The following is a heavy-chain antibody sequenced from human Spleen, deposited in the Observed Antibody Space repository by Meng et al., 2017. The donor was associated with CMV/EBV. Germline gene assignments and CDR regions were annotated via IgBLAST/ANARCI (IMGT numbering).Heavy chain of an antibody. CDR3: AKEEAMVGYYTNWFDT. J-gene: IGHJ5*02. CDR2: IAGSTAAT. CDR1: GFTFNGYA. D-gene: IGHD2-2*03. V-gene: IGHV3-23*01. Sequence: GFTFNGYAMSWVRQAPGKGLEWVSSIAGSTAATYYAGSVKGRFTISRDSSKSTLYLQMNGLRAEDTAVYYCAKEEAMVGYYTNWFDTWGQGTLVTVSS.